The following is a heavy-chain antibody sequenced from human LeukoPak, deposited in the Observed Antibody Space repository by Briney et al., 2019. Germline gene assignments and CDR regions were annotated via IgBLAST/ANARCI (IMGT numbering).Heavy chain of an antibody. Sequence: GGSLRLSCAASGFTFTTYAIHWLRQAPGKGLEWVAFIRYDGSNKYYADSVKGRFTISRDNSKNTLYLQMNSLRAEDTAVYYCARDPTIFGVVNPLDYWAREPWSPSPQ. V-gene: IGHV3-30*02. J-gene: IGHJ4*02. CDR3: ARDPTIFGVVNPLDY. D-gene: IGHD3-3*01. CDR2: IRYDGSNK. CDR1: GFTFTTYA.